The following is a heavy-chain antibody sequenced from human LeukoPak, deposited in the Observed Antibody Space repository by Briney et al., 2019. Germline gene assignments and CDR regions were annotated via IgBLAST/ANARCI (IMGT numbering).Heavy chain of an antibody. D-gene: IGHD5-18*01. V-gene: IGHV5-51*01. CDR1: GYSFSSYW. J-gene: IGHJ4*02. CDR3: ARPSGGYSYGD. Sequence: GDSLKISCKGSGYSFSSYWIGWVRQMPGKGLEWMGIIYPGDSDIRYSPSFQGQVTISADRSISTAYLQWSGLKASDTAMYYCARPSGGYSYGDWGQGTLVTVSS. CDR2: IYPGDSDI.